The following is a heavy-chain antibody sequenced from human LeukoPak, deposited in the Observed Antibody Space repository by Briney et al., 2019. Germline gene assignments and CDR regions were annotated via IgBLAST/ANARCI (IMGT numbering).Heavy chain of an antibody. D-gene: IGHD5-18*01. J-gene: IGHJ4*02. CDR1: GGSISSSSYY. Sequence: SETLSLTCTVSGGSISSSSYYWGWICQPPGKGLEWFGSIYYSGSTYYNPSLKSRVTISVDKSKNQFSLKLSSVTAADTAVYYCARASRWIQLWSLDYWGQGTLVTVSS. CDR3: ARASRWIQLWSLDY. CDR2: IYYSGST. V-gene: IGHV4-39*07.